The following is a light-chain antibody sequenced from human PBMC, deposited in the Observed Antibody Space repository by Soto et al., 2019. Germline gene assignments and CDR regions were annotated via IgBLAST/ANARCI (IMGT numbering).Light chain of an antibody. CDR1: SSDVGSYNL. CDR3: CSYAGTNTFV. J-gene: IGLJ1*01. V-gene: IGLV2-23*01. CDR2: EGN. Sequence: QSALTQPASVSGSPGQSITISCTGTSSDVGSYNLVSWYQQHPGKAPKLMIYEGNKRPSGVPNRFSGSKSANTASLTISGLQTEDEADYYCCSYAGTNTFVFGTGTKGTVL.